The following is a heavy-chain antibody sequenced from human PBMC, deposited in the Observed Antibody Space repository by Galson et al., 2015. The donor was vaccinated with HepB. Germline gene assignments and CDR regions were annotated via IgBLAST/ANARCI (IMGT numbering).Heavy chain of an antibody. CDR2: ISWNSGSI. CDR1: GFTFDDYA. CDR3: AKNYYYDSSGYLDY. V-gene: IGHV3-9*01. Sequence: SLRLSCAASGFTFDDYAMHWVRQAPGKGLEWVSGISWNSGSIGYADSVKGRFTIPRDNAKNSLYLQMNSLRAEDTALYYCAKNYYYDSSGYLDYWGQGTLVTVSS. J-gene: IGHJ4*02. D-gene: IGHD3-22*01.